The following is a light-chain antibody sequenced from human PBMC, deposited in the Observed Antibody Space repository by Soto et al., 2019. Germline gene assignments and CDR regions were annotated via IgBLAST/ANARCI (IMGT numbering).Light chain of an antibody. CDR3: SSYSSSATPYV. CDR2: EVT. V-gene: IGLV2-14*01. CDR1: SSDIGPYNY. Sequence: QSALTQPASVSGSPGQSITISCIETSSDIGPYNYVSWYQQHPDKAPKLILYEVTNRPSGASDRFSGSKSGNAAFLTISGLQAEDEADYYCSSYSSSATPYVFGTGTKVTVL. J-gene: IGLJ1*01.